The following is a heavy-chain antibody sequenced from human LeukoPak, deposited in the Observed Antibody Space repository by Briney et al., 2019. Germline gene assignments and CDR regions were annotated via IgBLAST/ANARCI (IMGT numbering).Heavy chain of an antibody. Sequence: ASVKVSCKASGYTFTVYYIHWVRQAPGQGLEWMGWINSNSGATNYAQKFQGRVTMTRDTSISTAYMELTRLASDDTAVYYCARDGSLAYWGQGTLVTVSS. V-gene: IGHV1-2*02. CDR2: INSNSGAT. J-gene: IGHJ4*02. D-gene: IGHD5-12*01. CDR3: ARDGSLAY. CDR1: GYTFTVYY.